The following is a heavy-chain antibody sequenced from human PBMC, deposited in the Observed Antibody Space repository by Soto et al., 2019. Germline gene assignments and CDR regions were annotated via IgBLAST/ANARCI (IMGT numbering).Heavy chain of an antibody. D-gene: IGHD7-27*01. J-gene: IGHJ4*02. Sequence: QVQLVESGGGVVQPGRSLRLSCAASGFTFSSYAMHWVRQAPGKGLEWVTVISYDGSNKYYADSVKARFTISRDNSKNTRYLQMNSLRAEDTAVYDCGGEMGSVGNSELGHWGQGALGNGSS. CDR3: GGEMGSVGNSELGH. CDR1: GFTFSSYA. CDR2: ISYDGSNK. V-gene: IGHV3-30-3*01.